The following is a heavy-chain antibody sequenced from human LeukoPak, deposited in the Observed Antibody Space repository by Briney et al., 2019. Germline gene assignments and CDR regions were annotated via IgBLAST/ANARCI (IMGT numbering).Heavy chain of an antibody. Sequence: SETLSLTCTVSGGSISSYYWSWIRQPPGKGLEWMGYIYYSGSTNYNPSLKSRVTISVDTSKNQFSLKLSSVTAADTAVYYCARGGALRFLHYYYGMDVWGQGTTVTVSS. D-gene: IGHD3-3*01. CDR3: ARGGALRFLHYYYGMDV. J-gene: IGHJ6*02. CDR1: GGSISSYY. V-gene: IGHV4-59*01. CDR2: IYYSGST.